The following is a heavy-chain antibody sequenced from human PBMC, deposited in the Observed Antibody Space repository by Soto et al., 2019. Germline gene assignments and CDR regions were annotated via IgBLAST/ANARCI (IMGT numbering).Heavy chain of an antibody. CDR2: IYYSGST. D-gene: IGHD3-9*01. J-gene: IGHJ4*02. V-gene: IGHV4-31*03. CDR1: GGSISSGGYY. CDR3: SSGYYDILTGRDTKYYFDY. Sequence: ASETLSLTCTVSGGSISSGGYYWSWIRQHPGKGLEWIGYIYYSGSTYYNPSLKSRVTISVDTSKNQFSLKLGSVTAADTAVYYCSSGYYDILTGRDTKYYFDYWGQGALVTVSS.